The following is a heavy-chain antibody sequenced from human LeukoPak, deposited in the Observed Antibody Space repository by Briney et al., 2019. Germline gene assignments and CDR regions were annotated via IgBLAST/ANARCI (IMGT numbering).Heavy chain of an antibody. V-gene: IGHV3-23*01. J-gene: IGHJ5*02. D-gene: IGHD3-22*01. Sequence: LPGGSRRLSCAASGFTFSSYAMSWVRRAPGKGLEWVSAISGSGGSTYYADSVKGRFTISRDNSKNTLYLQMNSLRAEDTAVYYCARATYYYDSSGLPPAGWFDPWGQGTLVTVSS. CDR2: ISGSGGST. CDR1: GFTFSSYA. CDR3: ARATYYYDSSGLPPAGWFDP.